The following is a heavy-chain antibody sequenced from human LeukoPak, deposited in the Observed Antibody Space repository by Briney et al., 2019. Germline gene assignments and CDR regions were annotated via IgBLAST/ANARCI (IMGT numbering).Heavy chain of an antibody. J-gene: IGHJ4*02. Sequence: SQTLSLICTVSGGSISSGGYYWSWIRQPPGKGLEWIGYIYHSGSTYYNPSLKSRVTISVDRSKNQFSLKLSSVTAADTAVYYCARDVAAAGTNYFDYWGQGTLVTVSS. V-gene: IGHV4-30-2*01. CDR2: IYHSGST. CDR3: ARDVAAAGTNYFDY. CDR1: GGSISSGGYY. D-gene: IGHD6-13*01.